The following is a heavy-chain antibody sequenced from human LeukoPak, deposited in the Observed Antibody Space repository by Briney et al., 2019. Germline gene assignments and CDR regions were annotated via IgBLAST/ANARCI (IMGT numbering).Heavy chain of an antibody. V-gene: IGHV1-69*13. J-gene: IGHJ4*02. D-gene: IGHD6-13*01. CDR1: GYTFTSHD. CDR2: IIPIFGTA. Sequence: GASVKISCKASGYTFTSHDINWVRQASGQGLEWMGGIIPIFGTANYAQKFQGRVTITADESTSTAYMELSSLRSEDTAVYYCTRGPYSSSWPEYYFDYWGQGTLVTVSS. CDR3: TRGPYSSSWPEYYFDY.